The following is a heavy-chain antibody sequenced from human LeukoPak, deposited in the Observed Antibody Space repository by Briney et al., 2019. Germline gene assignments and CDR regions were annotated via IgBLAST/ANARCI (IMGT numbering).Heavy chain of an antibody. J-gene: IGHJ4*02. CDR3: ARGVGATHFDY. D-gene: IGHD1-26*01. CDR1: GFTLIDYW. CDR2: INRDGRSA. Sequence: PGGSLRLSCRASGFTLIDYWMHWVRQAPGEGLVWVSRINRDGRSAGYADFVKGRFTISRDNAKNSLYLQMNSLRAEDTAVYYCARGVGATHFDYWGQGTLVTVSS. V-gene: IGHV3-74*01.